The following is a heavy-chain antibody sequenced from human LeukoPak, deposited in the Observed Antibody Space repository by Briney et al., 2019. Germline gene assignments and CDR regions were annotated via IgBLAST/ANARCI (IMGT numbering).Heavy chain of an antibody. J-gene: IGHJ4*02. V-gene: IGHV4-34*01. CDR3: ARVYCSGGSCHFDY. CDR1: GGSISSYY. CDR2: INRSGSA. D-gene: IGHD2-15*01. Sequence: SETLSLTCTVSGGSISSYYWSWIRQPPGRGLEWIGEINRSGSANYNPSLKSRVTVSVDTSKNQFSLKLSSVTAADTAVYYCARVYCSGGSCHFDYWGQGTLVTVSS.